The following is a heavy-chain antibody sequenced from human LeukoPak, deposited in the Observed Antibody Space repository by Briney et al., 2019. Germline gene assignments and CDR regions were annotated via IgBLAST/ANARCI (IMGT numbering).Heavy chain of an antibody. J-gene: IGHJ2*01. CDR2: ICYTGST. D-gene: IGHD3-10*01. CDR1: GGSITNYY. CDR3: ARDDGYYGSGRSNWYFDL. Sequence: PSETLSLTCTVSGGSITNYYWNWIRQPPGRGLEWIGNICYTGSTNYNASLKSRVTISVDTSKNQFSLNLNSVTAADTAVYYCARDDGYYGSGRSNWYFDLWGRGTLVTASS. V-gene: IGHV4-59*01.